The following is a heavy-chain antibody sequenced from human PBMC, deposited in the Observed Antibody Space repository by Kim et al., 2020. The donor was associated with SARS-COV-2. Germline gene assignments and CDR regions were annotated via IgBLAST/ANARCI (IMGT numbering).Heavy chain of an antibody. J-gene: IGHJ3*02. D-gene: IGHD3-9*01. Sequence: VKGRFTISRDNAKNSLYLQMNSLRAEDTAVYYCARVKGYDILTGNDAFDIWGQGTMVTVSS. CDR3: ARVKGYDILTGNDAFDI. V-gene: IGHV3-11*01.